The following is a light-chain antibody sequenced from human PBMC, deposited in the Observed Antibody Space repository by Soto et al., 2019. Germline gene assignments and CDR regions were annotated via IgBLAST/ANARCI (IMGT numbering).Light chain of an antibody. Sequence: IQLPQSLSSLSAPVVDRVTTNFRASQGISSYLACYQPKPGKAPKLLIYAASTLQSGVPSRFSGSGSGTDGTLTISSLQPEEWATDYCKPLNSYPLPVGGGTRVDIK. CDR3: KPLNSYPLP. CDR1: QGISSY. J-gene: IGKJ4*01. CDR2: AAS. V-gene: IGKV1-9*01.